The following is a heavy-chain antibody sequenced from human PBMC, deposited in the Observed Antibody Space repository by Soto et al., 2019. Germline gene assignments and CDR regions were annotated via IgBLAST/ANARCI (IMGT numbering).Heavy chain of an antibody. CDR1: GYPFNKYS. J-gene: IGHJ4*02. Sequence: QGQLVQSGAEVKWPGASVKVSCKASGYPFNKYSISWVRQAPGQGLEWMGWISASNGNRNYAQKFQGRVTLGTDTSTSTAYMELRNLRSDDTAVYYCTRGHGDCAWDFDYWGQGTLVTVSS. CDR2: ISASNGNR. V-gene: IGHV1-18*04. CDR3: TRGHGDCAWDFDY. D-gene: IGHD2-21*02.